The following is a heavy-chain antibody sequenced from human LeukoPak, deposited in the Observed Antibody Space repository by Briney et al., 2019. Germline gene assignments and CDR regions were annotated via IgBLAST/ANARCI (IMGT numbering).Heavy chain of an antibody. D-gene: IGHD6-13*01. CDR3: TTDESDLNSWYPTYYYYMDV. V-gene: IGHV3-48*04. CDR2: ISSSSSTI. Sequence: PGGSLRLSCAASGFTFSSYSVNWVRQAPGKGLEWVSYISSSSSTIYYADSVKGRFTISRDNAKNSLYLQMNSLRAEDTAVYYCTTDESDLNSWYPTYYYYMDVWGKGTTVTVSS. J-gene: IGHJ6*03. CDR1: GFTFSSYS.